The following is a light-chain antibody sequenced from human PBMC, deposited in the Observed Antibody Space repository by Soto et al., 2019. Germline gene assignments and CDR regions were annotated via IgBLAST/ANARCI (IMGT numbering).Light chain of an antibody. Sequence: QSALTQPASVSGSPGQSITISCTGTGSDVGGYNYVSWYQQHPGKAPKLMIYEVSNRPSGVSHRFSGSKSGNTASLTISGLQAEDEADYYCSSYTSSTTRVFGGGTKLTVL. CDR2: EVS. CDR1: GSDVGGYNY. J-gene: IGLJ3*02. V-gene: IGLV2-14*01. CDR3: SSYTSSTTRV.